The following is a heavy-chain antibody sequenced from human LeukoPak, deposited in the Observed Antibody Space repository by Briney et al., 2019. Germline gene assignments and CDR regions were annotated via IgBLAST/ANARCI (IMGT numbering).Heavy chain of an antibody. D-gene: IGHD1-26*01. CDR1: GFTFSNAW. CDR3: TMRIVGATTRF. J-gene: IGHJ4*02. Sequence: GGSLRLSCAASGFTFSNAWMSWVRQAPGKGLEWVGRIKSKTDGGTTDYAAPVKGRFTISRDDSKNTLYLQMNSLRTEDTAVYYCTMRIVGATTRFGGQGTLVTVSS. V-gene: IGHV3-15*01. CDR2: IKSKTDGGTT.